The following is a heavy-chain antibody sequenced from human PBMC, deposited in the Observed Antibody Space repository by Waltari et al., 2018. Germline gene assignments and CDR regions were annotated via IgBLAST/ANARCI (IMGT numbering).Heavy chain of an antibody. V-gene: IGHV4-59*01. J-gene: IGHJ4*02. CDR3: ARGRWGRGWTFDY. CDR2: IYYSGST. CDR1: GGSISSSY. Sequence: QVQLQESGPGLVKPSETLSLTCTVSGGSISSSYWSWIRQPPGKGLEWIGYIYYSGSTNYNPSLKSRVTISVDTSKNQFSLKLSSVTAADTAVYYCARGRWGRGWTFDYWGQGTLVTVSS. D-gene: IGHD6-19*01.